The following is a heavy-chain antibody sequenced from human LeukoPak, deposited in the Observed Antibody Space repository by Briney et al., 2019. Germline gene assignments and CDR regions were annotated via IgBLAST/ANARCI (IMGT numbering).Heavy chain of an antibody. CDR1: GGTFSSYA. J-gene: IGHJ4*02. D-gene: IGHD2-15*01. CDR2: IIPIFGTA. V-gene: IGHV1-69*13. Sequence: SVKVSCKASGGTFSSYAISWVRQAPGQGLEWMGGIIPIFGTANYAQKFQGRVTITADESTSTAYMELSSLRSEDTAVYYCASPPIVVVVAATFDYWGQGTLATVSS. CDR3: ASPPIVVVVAATFDY.